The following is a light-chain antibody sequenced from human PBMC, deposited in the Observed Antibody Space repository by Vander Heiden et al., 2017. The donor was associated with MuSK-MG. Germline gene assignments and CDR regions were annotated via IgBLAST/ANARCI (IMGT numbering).Light chain of an antibody. V-gene: IGKV4-1*01. Sequence: DIVMTQSPDSLAVSLGERATINCKSSQSVLYSSDNKNYLGWYQQKPGKPPKLLIYCASTRESGVPDRFSGSGSGTDFTLTISSLQAEDVAVYYCQQYYTTPDTFGQGTKLEIK. CDR2: CAS. J-gene: IGKJ2*01. CDR1: QSVLYSSDNKNY. CDR3: QQYYTTPDT.